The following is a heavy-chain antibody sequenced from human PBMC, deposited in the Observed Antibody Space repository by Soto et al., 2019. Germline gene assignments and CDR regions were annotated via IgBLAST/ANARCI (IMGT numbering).Heavy chain of an antibody. V-gene: IGHV4-4*02. D-gene: IGHD1-7*01. Sequence: SETLSLTCAVSGGSSTSNNWWTWVRQPPGQGLEWIGEIYRTGSTNYNPSLKSRVTISLDKSEKQISLKVTSLTAAETAVYYCASRDPGTSVDYWGQGTLVTVSS. CDR2: IYRTGST. CDR3: ASRDPGTSVDY. CDR1: GGSSTSNNW. J-gene: IGHJ4*02.